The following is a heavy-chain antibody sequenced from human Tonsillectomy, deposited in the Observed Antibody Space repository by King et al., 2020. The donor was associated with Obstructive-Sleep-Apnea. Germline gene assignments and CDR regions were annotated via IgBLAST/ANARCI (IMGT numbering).Heavy chain of an antibody. J-gene: IGHJ6*02. Sequence: QLQESGPGLVKPSETLSLTCTVSGGSFNSTSYYWGWIRQPPGKGLEWIGSIYYSGSTYYNPSLKSRVTISVDTSKNQFSLRLNSVTAADTALYYCARDAAAGYYYYGMDVWGQGTTVTVSS. D-gene: IGHD6-13*01. V-gene: IGHV4-39*07. CDR2: IYYSGST. CDR1: GGSFNSTSYY. CDR3: ARDAAAGYYYYGMDV.